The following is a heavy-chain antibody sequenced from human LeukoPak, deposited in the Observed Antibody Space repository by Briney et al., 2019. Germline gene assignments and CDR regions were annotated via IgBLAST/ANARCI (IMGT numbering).Heavy chain of an antibody. Sequence: GGSLRLSCAASGFTFLTYAMSWVRQAPGKGLQWVSVIRDSGASTYYADSVKGRFTISRDNSKNTLYLQMNSLRAEDTAVYYCAKDPRRVTYFDYWGQGTLVTVSS. J-gene: IGHJ4*02. CDR3: AKDPRRVTYFDY. CDR1: GFTFLTYA. D-gene: IGHD2-21*02. CDR2: IRDSGAST. V-gene: IGHV3-23*01.